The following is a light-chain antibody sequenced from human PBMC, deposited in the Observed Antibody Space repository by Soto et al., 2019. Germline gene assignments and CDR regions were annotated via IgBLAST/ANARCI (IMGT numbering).Light chain of an antibody. V-gene: IGKV1D-12*01. CDR1: HSISRW. Sequence: IQMTQSPSSVSASVGDRVTLTCRASHSISRWLAWYQQKPGTAPKLLIYAASTLQSGDSSRFSGSGSGAEFTLTISRRQPEDSASYFCQQASSFTLTFGGGTKVEIK. CDR3: QQASSFTLT. CDR2: AAS. J-gene: IGKJ4*01.